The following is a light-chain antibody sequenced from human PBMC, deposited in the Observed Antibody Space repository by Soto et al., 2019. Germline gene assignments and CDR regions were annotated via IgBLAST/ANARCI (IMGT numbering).Light chain of an antibody. CDR2: DAS. V-gene: IGKV1-39*01. CDR3: QQTYSTPWT. Sequence: DIQGTQSPSSLSASVGDRVTITCRASQNIDSYLNWYQQRPGKAPKLLIHDASSLQSGVPSRFSGSGSGTDFALTINSLQPEDFATIYCQQTYSTPWTFGQGTKVDIK. CDR1: QNIDSY. J-gene: IGKJ1*01.